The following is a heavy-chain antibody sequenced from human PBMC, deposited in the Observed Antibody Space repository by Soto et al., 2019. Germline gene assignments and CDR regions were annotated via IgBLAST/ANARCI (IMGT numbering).Heavy chain of an antibody. J-gene: IGHJ4*02. CDR2: IFYSGPT. V-gene: IGHV4-31*03. Sequence: QGQLQESGPRLVKPSQTLSLTCTVSGDSITSGVHYWSWIRQLPGKGLEWIGYIFYSGPTYYNPSLKSRATISVDTSKNQSSLKLNSVTAADTAVYYCARDRVMLTFGGASEEWGIDSWGQGTLVTVSS. CDR3: ARDRVMLTFGGASEEWGIDS. CDR1: GDSITSGVHY. D-gene: IGHD3-16*01.